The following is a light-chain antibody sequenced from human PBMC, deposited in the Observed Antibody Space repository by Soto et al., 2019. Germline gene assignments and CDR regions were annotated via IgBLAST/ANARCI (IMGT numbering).Light chain of an antibody. Sequence: QSALTQPPSASGSPGQSVTISCTGTSSDVGGYNFVSWYQQHPGKAPKLIIYEASKRPAGVSSRFTGSKSGNTASLRISGLQAMDEADYYCCSYAGDSAFLFGGGTKLTVL. J-gene: IGLJ2*01. CDR1: SSDVGGYNF. CDR3: CSYAGDSAFL. V-gene: IGLV2-23*02. CDR2: EAS.